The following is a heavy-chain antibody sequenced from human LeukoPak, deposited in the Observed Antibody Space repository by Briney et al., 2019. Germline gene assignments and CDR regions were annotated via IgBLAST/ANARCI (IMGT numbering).Heavy chain of an antibody. J-gene: IGHJ4*02. CDR1: GFTFSSYS. CDR3: VRDGVGAPPFDY. CDR2: ISSSSSYI. D-gene: IGHD1-26*01. Sequence: GGSLRLSCAASGFTFSSYSMNWVRQAPGKGLEWVSSISSSSSYIYYADSVKGRFTISRDNAKNTLFLQMNSLRAEDTAVYYCVRDGVGAPPFDYWGQGTLVTVSS. V-gene: IGHV3-21*01.